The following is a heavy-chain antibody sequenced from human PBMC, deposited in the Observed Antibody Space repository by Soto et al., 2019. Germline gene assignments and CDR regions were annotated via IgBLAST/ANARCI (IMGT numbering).Heavy chain of an antibody. V-gene: IGHV3-74*01. CDR1: GFTFSNFW. Sequence: VGSLRLSCAASGFTFSNFWMHWVRQAPGKGLVWVSRINTDGSSTSSADSVKGRLAISRDNAKNTLYLQMNSLRAEDTAVYYCVRDRDTHGYANLDYWGLGTLVTVSS. CDR3: VRDRDTHGYANLDY. J-gene: IGHJ4*02. D-gene: IGHD5-18*01. CDR2: INTDGSST.